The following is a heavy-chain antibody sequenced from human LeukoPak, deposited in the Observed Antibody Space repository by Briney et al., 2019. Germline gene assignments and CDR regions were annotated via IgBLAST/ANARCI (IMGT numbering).Heavy chain of an antibody. V-gene: IGHV4-31*03. J-gene: IGHJ4*02. CDR2: IYHRGST. CDR1: GGSVSSGGFY. D-gene: IGHD3-10*01. CDR3: ARSTYGYSFDY. Sequence: KTSQTLSLTCTVSGGSVSSGGFYWHWVRQHPGKGLEWIGSIYHRGSTDYNPSLKSRVTISIDKSKNEFSLKVNSVTAADTAVYYCARSTYGYSFDYWGQGTLVTVSS.